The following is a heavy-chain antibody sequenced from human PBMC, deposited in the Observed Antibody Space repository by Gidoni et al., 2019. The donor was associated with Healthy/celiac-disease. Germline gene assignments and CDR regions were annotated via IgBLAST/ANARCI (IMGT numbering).Heavy chain of an antibody. CDR2: INPSGGST. CDR1: GYTFTSYY. J-gene: IGHJ4*02. CDR3: ARAGGLGDYDSSGYPPEFLD. D-gene: IGHD3-22*01. V-gene: IGHV1-46*03. Sequence: QVQLVQSGAEVKKPGASVKVSCKASGYTFTSYYMHWVRQAPGQGLEWMGIINPSGGSTSYAQKFQGRVTMTRDTSTSTVYMELSSLRSEDTAVYYCARAGGLGDYDSSGYPPEFLDWGQGTLVTVSS.